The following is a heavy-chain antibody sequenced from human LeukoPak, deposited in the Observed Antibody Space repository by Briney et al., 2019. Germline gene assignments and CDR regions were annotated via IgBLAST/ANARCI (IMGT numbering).Heavy chain of an antibody. V-gene: IGHV3-49*04. CDR3: TSVGAGAFDY. CDR1: GFTSVDYA. CDR2: IRSKAYGGTT. J-gene: IGHJ4*02. D-gene: IGHD1-26*01. Sequence: RSLRLSCASSGFTSVDYAISWVRQAPSKAPDWVGFIRSKAYGGTTEYAASVKGRFTISRDDSKSIAYLQMNSLKTEDTAVYYCTSVGAGAFDYWGQGTLVTVSS.